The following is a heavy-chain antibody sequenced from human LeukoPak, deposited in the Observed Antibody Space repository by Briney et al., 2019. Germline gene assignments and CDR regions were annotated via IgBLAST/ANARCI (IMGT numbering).Heavy chain of an antibody. CDR3: ARGESASYYYYYYMDV. Sequence: GASVKVSCKASAYTFRSYGISWVRQAPGQGLEWMGWISPYNGDTKYTQKLQGRVSMTTDTSTSTAYMELSSLRSEDTAVYYCARGESASYYYYYYMDVWGKGTTVTISS. CDR2: ISPYNGDT. D-gene: IGHD2-15*01. V-gene: IGHV1-18*01. CDR1: AYTFRSYG. J-gene: IGHJ6*03.